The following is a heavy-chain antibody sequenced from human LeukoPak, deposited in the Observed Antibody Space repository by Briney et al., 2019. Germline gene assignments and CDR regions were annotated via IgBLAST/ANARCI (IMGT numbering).Heavy chain of an antibody. CDR2: MKSKTDGGTT. D-gene: IGHD4-17*01. J-gene: IGHJ4*02. CDR3: TTVAAAYYGDPGGY. V-gene: IGHV3-15*01. CDR1: GFTFSNAW. Sequence: GGSLRLSCAASGFTFSNAWMSWVRQAPGKGLEWVGRMKSKTDGGTTDYAAPVKGRFTISRDDSKNTLYLQMNRLKTEVTAVYYCTTVAAAYYGDPGGYWGQGTLVTVSS.